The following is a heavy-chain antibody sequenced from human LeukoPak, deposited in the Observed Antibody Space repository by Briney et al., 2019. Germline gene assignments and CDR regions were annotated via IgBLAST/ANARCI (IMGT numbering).Heavy chain of an antibody. CDR2: IKQDGSEK. J-gene: IGHJ5*02. D-gene: IGHD3-10*01. CDR1: GFTFSSYW. Sequence: GGSLRLSCAASGFTFSSYWMSWVRQAPGKGLEWVANIKQDGSEKYYVDSVKGRFTISRDNAKNSLYLQMNSLRAEDTAVYYCARGSQAYYYGSGSYLTPPNNWFDPWGQGTLVTVSS. V-gene: IGHV3-7*01. CDR3: ARGSQAYYYGSGSYLTPPNNWFDP.